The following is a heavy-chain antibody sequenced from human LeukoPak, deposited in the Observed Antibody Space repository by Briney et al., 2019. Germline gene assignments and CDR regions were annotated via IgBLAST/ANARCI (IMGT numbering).Heavy chain of an antibody. J-gene: IGHJ4*02. V-gene: IGHV4-59*01. CDR2: ISYTGSA. CDR1: GGSISGYY. D-gene: IGHD5-18*01. CDR3: ARDKQPGDY. Sequence: SETLSLTCTVSGGSISGYYWNWIRQPPGKGLEWIGYISYTGSADYNPSLKSRVTMSVDTSKNQFSLKLTSLTAADTAVYSCARDKQPGDYWGQGTLVTVSS.